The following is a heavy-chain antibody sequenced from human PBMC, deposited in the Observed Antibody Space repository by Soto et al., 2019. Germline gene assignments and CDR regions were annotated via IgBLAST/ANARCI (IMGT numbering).Heavy chain of an antibody. CDR3: ARVHTATTYFDV. CDR1: GYTFTSYD. J-gene: IGHJ2*01. D-gene: IGHD4-17*01. V-gene: IGHV1-8*01. CDR2: MNPNSGNT. Sequence: QVQLVQSGAEVRKPGASVKVSCKASGYTFTSYDINWVRQASGQGLEWMGWMNPNSGNTGSAQRYQGRLTLTRNTSINTAYMELTRLTSEDAAVYYCARVHTATTYFDVWGRGTLV.